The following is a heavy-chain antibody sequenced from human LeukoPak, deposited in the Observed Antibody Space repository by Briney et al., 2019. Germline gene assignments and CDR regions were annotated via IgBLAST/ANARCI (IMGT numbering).Heavy chain of an antibody. J-gene: IGHJ4*02. CDR1: GDSFSSNSAA. Sequence: SQTLSLTCAVSGDSFSSNSAAWDWHRQSPWRGLQWLGTTYYRSKWYNDYAVSVPSRITINPDISKNQFSLQLNSVTPEDTAVYYCARDLDGFEYWGQGTLVTVSS. CDR2: TYYRSKWYN. V-gene: IGHV6-1*01. CDR3: ARDLDGFEY.